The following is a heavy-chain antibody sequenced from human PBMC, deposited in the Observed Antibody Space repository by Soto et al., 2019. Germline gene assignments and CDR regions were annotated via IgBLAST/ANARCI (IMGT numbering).Heavy chain of an antibody. CDR3: ARVRVLRYFDWLLYPYYYYGMDV. Sequence: SETLSLTCAVYGGSFSGYYWSWIRQPPGKGLEWIGEINHSGSTNYNPSLKSRVTISVDTSKNQFSLKLSSVTAADTAVYYCARVRVLRYFDWLLYPYYYYGMDVWGPGTTVTVSS. CDR2: INHSGST. CDR1: GGSFSGYY. D-gene: IGHD3-9*01. J-gene: IGHJ6*02. V-gene: IGHV4-34*01.